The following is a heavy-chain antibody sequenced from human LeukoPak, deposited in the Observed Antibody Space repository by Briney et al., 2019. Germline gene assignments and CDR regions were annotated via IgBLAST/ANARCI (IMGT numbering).Heavy chain of an antibody. V-gene: IGHV1-2*02. Sequence: ASVKVSCKASGYTFTGYYMHWVRQAPGQGLEWMGWINPNSGGTNYAQKFQGRVTMTRDTSIGTAYMELRSLKSDDTAVYYCARDVGYYGSGDLDLWGQGTLVIVSS. CDR3: ARDVGYYGSGDLDL. CDR1: GYTFTGYY. J-gene: IGHJ5*02. CDR2: INPNSGGT. D-gene: IGHD3-10*01.